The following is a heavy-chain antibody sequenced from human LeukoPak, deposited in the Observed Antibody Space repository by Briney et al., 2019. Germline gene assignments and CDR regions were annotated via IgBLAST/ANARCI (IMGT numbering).Heavy chain of an antibody. CDR1: GYTFTNYY. Sequence: GASVKVSCRASGYTFTNYYIHWVRQAPGQGLEWMGIINPSGGSTSSAQKFQGSVTMTRDTSTSTVYMEVSGLRSEDTAVYYCARVGYDAFDIWGQETMVTVSS. D-gene: IGHD2-15*01. J-gene: IGHJ3*02. CDR2: INPSGGST. CDR3: ARVGYDAFDI. V-gene: IGHV1-46*01.